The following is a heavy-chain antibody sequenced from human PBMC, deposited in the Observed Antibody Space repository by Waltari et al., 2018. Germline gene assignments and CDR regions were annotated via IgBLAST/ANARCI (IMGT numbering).Heavy chain of an antibody. J-gene: IGHJ4*02. CDR1: GVSFSGYY. D-gene: IGHD3-16*01. Sequence: QVQLQQWGAGLLKPSETLSLTCAVYGVSFSGYYWSWIRQPPGKGLEWIGEINHGESTNCNPALKSRVTISVDTSKNQFSLKLSSVTAADTAVYYGARGGNYDYVWKYWGQGTLVTVSS. CDR2: INHGEST. CDR3: ARGGNYDYVWKY. V-gene: IGHV4-34*01.